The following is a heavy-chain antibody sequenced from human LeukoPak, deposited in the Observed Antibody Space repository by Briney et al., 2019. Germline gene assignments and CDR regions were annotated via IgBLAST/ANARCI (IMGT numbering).Heavy chain of an antibody. D-gene: IGHD3-10*02. Sequence: PGGSLRLSCAASGFTFSTYWMSWVRQAPGKWLEWVANIQQDGNEKYYVDSVKGRFTISRDNAKNSLYLQMNSLRAEDTAVYYCAELGITMIGGVWGKGTTVTISS. J-gene: IGHJ6*04. V-gene: IGHV3-7*01. CDR3: AELGITMIGGV. CDR2: IQQDGNEK. CDR1: GFTFSTYW.